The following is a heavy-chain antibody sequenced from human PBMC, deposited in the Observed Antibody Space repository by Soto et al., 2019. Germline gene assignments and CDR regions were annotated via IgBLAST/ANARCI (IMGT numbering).Heavy chain of an antibody. Sequence: SETLSLTCTVSGGSISSSTYYWGWMRQPPGKGLEWIGSIYYSGSTYYNPSLKSRVTISVDTSKNQFSLKLSSVTAADTAVYYCARQTVRYNWNDYYYGMDVWGQGTTVTVSS. V-gene: IGHV4-39*01. CDR2: IYYSGST. CDR3: ARQTVRYNWNDYYYGMDV. CDR1: GGSISSSTYY. J-gene: IGHJ6*02. D-gene: IGHD1-20*01.